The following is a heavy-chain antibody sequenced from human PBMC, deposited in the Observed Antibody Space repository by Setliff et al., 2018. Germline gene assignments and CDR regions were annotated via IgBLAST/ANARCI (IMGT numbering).Heavy chain of an antibody. Sequence: SVKVSCKASGGPLNSYSFSWVRQAPGQGLEWMGRIIPVLDITRYSQKFQGRVTITADKSTGIIYMELTSLRSDDTAVYYCARHPPPPNYFDIGALDSWGQGTLVTGSS. CDR2: IIPVLDIT. CDR3: ARHPPPPNYFDIGALDS. D-gene: IGHD3-22*01. J-gene: IGHJ4*02. V-gene: IGHV1-69*02. CDR1: GGPLNSYS.